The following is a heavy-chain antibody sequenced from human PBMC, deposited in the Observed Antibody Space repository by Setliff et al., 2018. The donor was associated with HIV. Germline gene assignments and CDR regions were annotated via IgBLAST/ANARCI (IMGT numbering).Heavy chain of an antibody. Sequence: PGGSLRLSCAASGFTFTDYWMHWVRQVPGQGLVWVSRINVDGSSISYADSVKGRFTISRDNSKNTVYLQMNSLRAEDTAEYYCAKELAASGLGYFDSWGRGILVTVS. CDR3: AKELAASGLGYFDS. J-gene: IGHJ4*02. CDR1: GFTFTDYW. D-gene: IGHD3-22*01. CDR2: INVDGSSI. V-gene: IGHV3-74*01.